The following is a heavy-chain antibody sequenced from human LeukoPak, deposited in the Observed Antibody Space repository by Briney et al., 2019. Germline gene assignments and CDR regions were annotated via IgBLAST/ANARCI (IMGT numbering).Heavy chain of an antibody. CDR1: GGSISSGDYY. Sequence: PSQTLSLTCTVSGGSISSGDYYWSWIRQPPGKGLEWIGYIYYSGSTYYNPSLKSRVTISIDRPKNQFSLRLTSVTAADTAVYYCARINYYGSGLDLWGQGALVTVSS. D-gene: IGHD3-10*01. CDR3: ARINYYGSGLDL. V-gene: IGHV4-30-4*01. CDR2: IYYSGST. J-gene: IGHJ5*02.